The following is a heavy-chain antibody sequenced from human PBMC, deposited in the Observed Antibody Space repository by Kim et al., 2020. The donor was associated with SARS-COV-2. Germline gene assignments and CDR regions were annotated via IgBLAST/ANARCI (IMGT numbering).Heavy chain of an antibody. J-gene: IGHJ4*02. V-gene: IGHV3-23*01. CDR1: GFTFSSYA. Sequence: GGSLRLSCAASGFTFSSYAMSWVRQAPGKGLEWVSAISGSGGSTYYADSVKGRFTISRDNSKNTLYLQMNSLRAEDTAVYYCAKDCLGCTGIIGAYWGQGTLVTVSS. CDR2: ISGSGGST. CDR3: AKDCLGCTGIIGAY. D-gene: IGHD2-8*02.